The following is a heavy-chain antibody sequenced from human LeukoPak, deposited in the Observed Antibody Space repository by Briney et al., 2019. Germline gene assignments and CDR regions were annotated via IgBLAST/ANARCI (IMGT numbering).Heavy chain of an antibody. CDR3: ARGGGGGYYDSSGYFDY. CDR2: ISAYNGNT. CDR1: GYTFTSYG. V-gene: IGHV1-18*01. Sequence: ASVKVSCKASGYTFTSYGISWVRQAPGQGLERMGWISAYNGNTNYAQKLQGRVTMTTDTSTSTAYMELRSLRSDDTAVYYCARGGGGGYYDSSGYFDYWGQGTLVTVSS. D-gene: IGHD3-22*01. J-gene: IGHJ4*02.